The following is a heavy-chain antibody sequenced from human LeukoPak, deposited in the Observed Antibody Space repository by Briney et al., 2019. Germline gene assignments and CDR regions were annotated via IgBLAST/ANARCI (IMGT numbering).Heavy chain of an antibody. D-gene: IGHD4-17*01. V-gene: IGHV4-34*01. J-gene: IGHJ4*02. CDR2: IHYTGAT. Sequence: SETLSLTCAVYGGSITGYYWSWIRQTPGRGLEWVGEIHYTGATSYNPSLKSRATISTDTSKNQFSLKLSSVTAADTAVYYCARDSPTTVTDYFDYWGQGTLVTVSS. CDR3: ARDSPTTVTDYFDY. CDR1: GGSITGYY.